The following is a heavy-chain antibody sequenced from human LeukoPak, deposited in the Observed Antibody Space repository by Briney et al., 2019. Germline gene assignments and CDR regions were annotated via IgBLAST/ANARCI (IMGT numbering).Heavy chain of an antibody. D-gene: IGHD3-10*01. CDR2: IYHTGRT. CDR3: ARAGWIITSGIDY. J-gene: IGHJ4*02. CDR1: GYSISRGYY. V-gene: IGHV4-38-2*01. Sequence: SETLSLTCGVSGYSISRGYYWAWIRQPPGKGLEWIGTIYHTGRTYYTPSLGSRVTISVDTSKNEFSLNLNSVTAADTAVYYCARAGWIITSGIDYWGQGALVTVSS.